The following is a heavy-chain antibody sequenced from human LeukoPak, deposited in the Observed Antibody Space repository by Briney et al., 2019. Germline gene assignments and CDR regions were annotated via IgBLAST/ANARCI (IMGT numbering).Heavy chain of an antibody. J-gene: IGHJ5*02. CDR2: ISSSSSTI. CDR1: GFTFSSYS. Sequence: PGGSLRLSCAASGFTFSSYSMNWVRQAPGKGLEWVSYISSSSSTIYYADSVKGRFTISRDNAKNSLYLQMNSLRAEDTAVYYCAKDSLLWFGEFSWGQGTLVTVSS. D-gene: IGHD3-10*01. CDR3: AKDSLLWFGEFS. V-gene: IGHV3-48*01.